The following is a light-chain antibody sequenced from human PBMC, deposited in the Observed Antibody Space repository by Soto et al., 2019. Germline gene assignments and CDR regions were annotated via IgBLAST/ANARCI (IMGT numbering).Light chain of an antibody. J-gene: IGKJ1*01. V-gene: IGKV3D-20*02. Sequence: EIVLTQSPGTLSLSPGERATLSCRARQSVSSNHLAWYQQKPGKAPKLLIYDVSNLESGVPSRFSAFGSGTEFTLSISSLQPDDFGTYYCQQFYMGWTFGQGTRVDLK. CDR1: QSVSSNH. CDR2: DVS. CDR3: QQFYMGWT.